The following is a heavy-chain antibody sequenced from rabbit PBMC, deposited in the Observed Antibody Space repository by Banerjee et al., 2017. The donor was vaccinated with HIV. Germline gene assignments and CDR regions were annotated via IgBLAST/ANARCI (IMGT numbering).Heavy chain of an antibody. CDR1: GFSFSSGYD. D-gene: IGHD4-1*01. J-gene: IGHJ3*01. CDR2: IYAGSSGRT. Sequence: QSLEESGGGLVKPGASLTLTCKASGFSFSSGYDMCWVRQAPGKGLEWIACIYAGSSGRTYYATWAKGRFTISKTSSTTVTLQMTSLTAADTATYFCARDILTGVDHRLDLWGPGILVTVS. V-gene: IGHV1S40*01. CDR3: ARDILTGVDHRLDL.